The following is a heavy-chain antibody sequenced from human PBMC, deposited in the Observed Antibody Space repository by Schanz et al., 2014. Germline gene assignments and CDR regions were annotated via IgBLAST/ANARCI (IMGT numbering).Heavy chain of an antibody. CDR1: GFNFRNYW. CDR2: VNYIGST. Sequence: VQVVESGGGLVQPGGSLRLSCVVSGFNFRNYWMSWVRQAPGKGLEWIGYVNYIGSTKYNPSLESRVTISADTSKKQFSLKMTSVTTADTAVYYCASTHWFGSGTTIVDYWGQGTLVTVSS. V-gene: IGHV4-59*01. CDR3: ASTHWFGSGTTIVDY. D-gene: IGHD3-10*01. J-gene: IGHJ4*02.